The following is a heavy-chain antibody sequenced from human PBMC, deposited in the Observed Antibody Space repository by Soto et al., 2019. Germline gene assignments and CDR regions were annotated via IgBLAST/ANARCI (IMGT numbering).Heavy chain of an antibody. Sequence: EVQLVESGGGLVQPGGSLRLSCAASGFTFSYYSMNWVRQAPGKGLEWLSYISTSGSTKYYADSVKGRFTISRDNANNSLYLQMSSLRDEDTAVYYCARVGGGFDIWGQGTMVTVSS. V-gene: IGHV3-48*02. J-gene: IGHJ3*02. CDR1: GFTFSYYS. CDR3: ARVGGGFDI. D-gene: IGHD3-10*01. CDR2: ISTSGSTK.